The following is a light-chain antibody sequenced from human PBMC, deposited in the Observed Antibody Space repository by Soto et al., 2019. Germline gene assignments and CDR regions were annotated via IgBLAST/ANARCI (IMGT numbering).Light chain of an antibody. V-gene: IGKV3D-15*01. CDR2: GTS. CDR3: QQYNNWLSIT. CDR1: QSVSSN. J-gene: IGKJ5*01. Sequence: EIVMTQSPVTLSVSPGERATLSCRASQSVSSNLAWYQQRPGQTPRLLIYGTSTRATGIPARFSGSGSGTEFTLTISSLQSEDFAVYYCQQYNNWLSITFGQGTRLE.